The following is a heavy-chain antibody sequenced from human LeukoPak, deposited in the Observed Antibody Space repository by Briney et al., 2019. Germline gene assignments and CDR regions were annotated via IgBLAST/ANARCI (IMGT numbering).Heavy chain of an antibody. CDR1: HGSIRSGGYY. D-gene: IGHD1-1*01. CDR3: ARGGVVTTTPRFDP. Sequence: SETLSLTCTVSHGSIRSGGYYWSWLRQHPDKGLEWIVHIYHTGSTHYNASLKSRLTMSVDTSRNQFSLRLDSVTVADTAVYYCARGGVVTTTPRFDPWGQGTLVIVSS. J-gene: IGHJ5*02. CDR2: IYHTGST. V-gene: IGHV4-31*03.